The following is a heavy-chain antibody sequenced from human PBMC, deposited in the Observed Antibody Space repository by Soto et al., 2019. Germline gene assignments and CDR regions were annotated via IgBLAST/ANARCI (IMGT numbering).Heavy chain of an antibody. Sequence: GGSLRLSCAASGFTFNTYKMNWVRQAPGQGLEWVSYISIIRDYVNYEDSVKGRFTISGDNAKNLLSLQMNSLRAEDTAVYYCTRADYWGQGTLVTVSS. J-gene: IGHJ4*02. CDR3: TRADY. CDR1: GFTFNTYK. V-gene: IGHV3-21*06. CDR2: ISIIRDYV.